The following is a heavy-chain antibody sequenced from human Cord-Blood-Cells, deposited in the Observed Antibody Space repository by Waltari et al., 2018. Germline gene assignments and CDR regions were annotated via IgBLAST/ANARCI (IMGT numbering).Heavy chain of an antibody. D-gene: IGHD6-13*01. J-gene: IGHJ3*02. CDR2: INHSGST. CDR3: ARHVWGEYSSSWYAFDI. V-gene: IGHV4-34*01. CDR1: GGSFSGYY. Sequence: QVQLQQWGAGLLKPSETLSLTCAVYGGSFSGYYWSWIRQPPGEGLEWVGEINHSGSTNDNPALKSRVTISVDTSKNQFSLKLCSVTAADTAVHYCARHVWGEYSSSWYAFDIWGQGTMVTVSS.